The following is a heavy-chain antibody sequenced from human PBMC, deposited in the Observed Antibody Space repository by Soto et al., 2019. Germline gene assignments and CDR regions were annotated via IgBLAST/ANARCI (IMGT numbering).Heavy chain of an antibody. V-gene: IGHV4-39*01. J-gene: IGHJ4*02. CDR1: GASIDSSAYY. D-gene: IGHD3-10*01. CDR2: IFYSGTA. CDR3: GSPGRALVGTCDY. Sequence: PSETLSLTCTVSGASIDSSAYYWAWIRQPPGKGLEWIGSIFYSGTAYYNPSLAGRVTMSVDTSKNQFSLNLNSVTAADTAVYSSGSPGRALVGTCDYWGQGTLVTVSS.